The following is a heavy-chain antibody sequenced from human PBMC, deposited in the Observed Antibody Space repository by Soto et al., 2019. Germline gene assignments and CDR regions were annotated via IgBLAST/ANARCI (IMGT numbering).Heavy chain of an antibody. CDR3: AKTLNPPGRMSLRTMFGVVIGAFDT. Sequence: GGSLRLSCAASGFTFSGSAMHWVRQAPGKGLEWVSSITGSSASTYYADSVKGRFTISRDNSMDTLYLQLNRPRAEDTAVYYCAKTLNPPGRMSLRTMFGVVIGAFDTCGQGPMGTVSS. J-gene: IGHJ5*02. V-gene: IGHV3-23*01. CDR1: GFTFSGSA. D-gene: IGHD3-3*01. CDR2: ITGSSAST.